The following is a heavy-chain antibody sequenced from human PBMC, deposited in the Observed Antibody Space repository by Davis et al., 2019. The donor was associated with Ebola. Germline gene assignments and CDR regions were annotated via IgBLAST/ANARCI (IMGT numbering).Heavy chain of an antibody. CDR2: IRSKAYGGTT. Sequence: PGGSLRLSCTASGFTFGDYAMSWVRQAPGKGLEWVGFIRSKAYGGTTEYAASVKGRFTISRDDSKSIAYLQMNSLKTEETAVYYFTSPHDYRDYYYGMDVWGQGTTVTVSS. D-gene: IGHD4-17*01. CDR1: GFTFGDYA. CDR3: TSPHDYRDYYYGMDV. V-gene: IGHV3-49*04. J-gene: IGHJ6*02.